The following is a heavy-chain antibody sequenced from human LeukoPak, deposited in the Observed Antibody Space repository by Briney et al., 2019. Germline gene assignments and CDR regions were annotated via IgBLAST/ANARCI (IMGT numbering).Heavy chain of an antibody. V-gene: IGHV3-33*01. J-gene: IGHJ4*02. CDR2: IWSDGSQT. Sequence: GRFLRLSCAASGFSFSGDAIHWVRQAPGKGLEWVALIWSDGSQTKYAGSVKGRFTVSRDNSKNTAFLQMSGLTVEDTAVYYCAGAAGLGNYLIDYWGQGTLVTVSS. CDR3: AGAAGLGNYLIDY. D-gene: IGHD3-16*01. CDR1: GFSFSGDA.